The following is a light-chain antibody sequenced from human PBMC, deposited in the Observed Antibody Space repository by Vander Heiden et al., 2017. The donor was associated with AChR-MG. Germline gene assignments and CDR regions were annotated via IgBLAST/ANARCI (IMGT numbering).Light chain of an antibody. Sequence: AGQMTQSPYSLSASVGDKVTITCRAGQDIRNNLSWYQQKPGKAPKLLLDAASMFQSGVPSRFSGSGFGTDFTLTISSLQPEEFSTCYCRQDKNFPWTFGQGTKVEIK. J-gene: IGKJ1*01. CDR3: RQDKNFPWT. CDR2: AAS. CDR1: QDIRNN. V-gene: IGKV1-6*01.